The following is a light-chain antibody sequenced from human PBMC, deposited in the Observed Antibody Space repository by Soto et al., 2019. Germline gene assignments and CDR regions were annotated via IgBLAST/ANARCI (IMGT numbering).Light chain of an antibody. Sequence: QSALTQPASVSGSPGQSITISCTGTSSDVGGYNYVSWYQQHPAKAPKLMIYEVSNRPSGVSHRFSGSKSGNTASLTISGLQAEDESDYYCFSYTTSSTLVFGGGTKLTVL. CDR1: SSDVGGYNY. CDR2: EVS. CDR3: FSYTTSSTLV. J-gene: IGLJ3*02. V-gene: IGLV2-14*01.